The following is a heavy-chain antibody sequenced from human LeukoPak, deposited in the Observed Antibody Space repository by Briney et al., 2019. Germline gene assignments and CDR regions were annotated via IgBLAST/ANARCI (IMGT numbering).Heavy chain of an antibody. D-gene: IGHD5-12*01. CDR1: GFSFSAAW. CDR3: VNLGYSD. Sequence: GGSLRLSCEASGFSFSAAWMTWVRQAPGKGLEWVATIKNDGSDKYYVDSVKGRFTLSRDNAKNSVYLQMNSLRVEDTAVYYCVNLGYSDGGQGTLVTVSS. V-gene: IGHV3-7*01. CDR2: IKNDGSDK. J-gene: IGHJ1*01.